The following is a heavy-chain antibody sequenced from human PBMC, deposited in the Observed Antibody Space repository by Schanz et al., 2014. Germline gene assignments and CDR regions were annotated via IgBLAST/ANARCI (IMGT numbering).Heavy chain of an antibody. D-gene: IGHD3-3*01. CDR1: GFTFSSYA. J-gene: IGHJ6*02. V-gene: IGHV3-48*03. Sequence: EVQLVESGGGLVQPGGSLRLSCAASGFTFSSYAMHWVRQAPGKGLEWVSFISSSGTSIYYADSVKGRFSISRDNGETSVYLQINSLRVEDTAVYYCARFLARYQYYGVDVWGQGTTVIVSS. CDR2: ISSSGTSI. CDR3: ARFLARYQYYGVDV.